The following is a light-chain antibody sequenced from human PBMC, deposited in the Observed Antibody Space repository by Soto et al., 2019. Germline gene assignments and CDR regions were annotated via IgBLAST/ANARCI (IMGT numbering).Light chain of an antibody. CDR1: QSVTNKY. CDR2: GSS. V-gene: IGKV3-20*01. Sequence: EVVLTQSPGTLSLSPGERATLSCRASQSVTNKYLAWYQQKPGQAPRLLIFGSSDRATGIPDRFSGSVSGTDFTLTISRLEPEDFGVYYCQQYGSSPPYTFGQGTKLEI. CDR3: QQYGSSPPYT. J-gene: IGKJ2*01.